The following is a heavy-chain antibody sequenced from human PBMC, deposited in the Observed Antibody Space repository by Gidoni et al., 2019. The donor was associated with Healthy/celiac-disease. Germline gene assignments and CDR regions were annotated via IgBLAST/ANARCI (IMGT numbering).Heavy chain of an antibody. D-gene: IGHD3-10*01. V-gene: IGHV1-58*01. J-gene: IGHJ4*02. CDR2: IVVGSGNT. CDR3: AADLLSAGSVFGEAFDY. Sequence: WIVVGSGNTNYAQKFQERVTITRDMSTSTAYMELSSLRSEDTAVYYCAADLLSAGSVFGEAFDYWGQGTLVTVSS.